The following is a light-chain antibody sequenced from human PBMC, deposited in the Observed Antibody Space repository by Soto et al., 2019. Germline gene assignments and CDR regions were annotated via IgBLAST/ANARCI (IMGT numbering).Light chain of an antibody. Sequence: QLVLTQSTSASASLGASVKLTCTLSSGHSSYAIAWHQQQPEKGPRYLMKVDSDGSHSKGDGIPDRFSGSSSGAERYLTISSLQSEDEADYYCQTWGPGFVLFGGGTKLTVL. CDR1: SGHSSYA. J-gene: IGLJ3*02. CDR2: VDSDGSH. V-gene: IGLV4-69*01. CDR3: QTWGPGFVL.